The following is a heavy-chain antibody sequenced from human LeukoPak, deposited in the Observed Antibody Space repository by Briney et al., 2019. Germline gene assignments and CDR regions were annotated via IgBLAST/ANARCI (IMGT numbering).Heavy chain of an antibody. CDR3: ARVRVATIAYFDY. V-gene: IGHV4-59*12. Sequence: SETLSLTCTVSGGSISSYYWSWIRQPPGKGLEWIGYIYYSGSTNYNPSLKSRVTISVDKSKNQFSLKLSSVTAADTAVYYCARVRVATIAYFDYWGQGTLVTVSS. CDR1: GGSISSYY. CDR2: IYYSGST. D-gene: IGHD5-12*01. J-gene: IGHJ4*02.